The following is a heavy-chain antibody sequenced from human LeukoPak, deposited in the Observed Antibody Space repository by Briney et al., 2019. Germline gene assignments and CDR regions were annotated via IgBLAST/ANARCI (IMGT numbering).Heavy chain of an antibody. J-gene: IGHJ4*02. CDR2: ISYDGSYK. CDR3: AKVVAVAQFDY. CDR1: GFTFSSYD. Sequence: PGRSLRLSCAASGFTFSSYDMHWVRQAPGGGLEWVAVISYDGSYKYSADSVKGRFTISRDNSKNTLYLQMSSLRAEDTAVYYCAKVVAVAQFDYWGQGTLVTVSS. D-gene: IGHD6-19*01. V-gene: IGHV3-30*18.